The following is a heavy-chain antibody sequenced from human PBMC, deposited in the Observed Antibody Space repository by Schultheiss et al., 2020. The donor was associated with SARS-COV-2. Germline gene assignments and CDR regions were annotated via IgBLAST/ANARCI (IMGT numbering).Heavy chain of an antibody. J-gene: IGHJ6*02. D-gene: IGHD6-19*01. CDR2: ISGSGGST. CDR1: GFTSNTNA. V-gene: IGHV3-23*01. CDR3: ARDLNGEYSSGWTRQRYYYYYGMDV. Sequence: GGSLRLSCAASGFTSNTNAMSWVRQAPGKGLEWVSAISGSGGSTYYADSRKGRFTISRDNSKNTLHLQMNSLRAEDTAVYYCARDLNGEYSSGWTRQRYYYYYGMDVWGQGTTVTVSS.